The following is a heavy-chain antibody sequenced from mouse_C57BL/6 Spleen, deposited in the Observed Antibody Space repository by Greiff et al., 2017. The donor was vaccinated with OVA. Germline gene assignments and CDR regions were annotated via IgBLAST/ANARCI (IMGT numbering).Heavy chain of an antibody. D-gene: IGHD1-1*01. V-gene: IGHV2-9*01. CDR3: AKHDITTVVATDYYAMDY. CDR2: IWGGGST. Sequence: QVQLQQSGPGLVAPSQSLSITCTVSGFSLTSYGVDWVRQPPGKGLEWLGVIWGGGSTNYNSALMSRLSISKDNSKSQVFLKMNSLQTDDTAMYYCAKHDITTVVATDYYAMDYWGQGTSGTVSS. CDR1: GFSLTSYG. J-gene: IGHJ4*01.